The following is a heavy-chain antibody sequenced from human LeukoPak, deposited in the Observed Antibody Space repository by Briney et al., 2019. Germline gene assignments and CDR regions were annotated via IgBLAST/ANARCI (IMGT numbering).Heavy chain of an antibody. Sequence: GRSLRLSCAASGFTFSSYAMHWVRQAPGKGLEWVAVISYDGSNKYYADSVKGRFTISRDNSKNTLYLQMNSLGAEDTAVYYCARDGGVYWYFDLWGRGTLVTVSS. J-gene: IGHJ2*01. V-gene: IGHV3-30*04. D-gene: IGHD3-16*01. CDR3: ARDGGVYWYFDL. CDR1: GFTFSSYA. CDR2: ISYDGSNK.